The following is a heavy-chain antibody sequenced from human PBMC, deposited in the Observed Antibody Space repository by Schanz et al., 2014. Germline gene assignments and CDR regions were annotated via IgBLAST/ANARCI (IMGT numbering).Heavy chain of an antibody. CDR1: GFTVNTNY. J-gene: IGHJ3*02. Sequence: EVQLVESGGGLIQPGGSLRLSCAVSGFTVNTNYMSWVRQAPGKGLEWVSGIGGSGGSTDYADSVKGRFTISRHNSKNTLYLQMNSLRAEDTAVYYCARDDGYNSAFDIWGQGTMVTVSS. CDR3: ARDDGYNSAFDI. D-gene: IGHD5-12*01. CDR2: IGGSGGST. V-gene: IGHV3-53*04.